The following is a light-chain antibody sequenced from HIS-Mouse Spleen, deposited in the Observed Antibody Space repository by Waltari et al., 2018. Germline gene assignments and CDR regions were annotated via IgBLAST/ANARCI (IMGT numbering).Light chain of an antibody. Sequence: DIQLTQSPSFLSASVGARVTITCRASQGISSYLAWYQQKPGKAPKLLIYAASTLQSGVPSRFSGSGSGTEFTLTISSLQPEDFATYYCQQLNSYRTFGQGTRLEIK. J-gene: IGKJ5*01. CDR3: QQLNSYRT. V-gene: IGKV1-9*01. CDR2: AAS. CDR1: QGISSY.